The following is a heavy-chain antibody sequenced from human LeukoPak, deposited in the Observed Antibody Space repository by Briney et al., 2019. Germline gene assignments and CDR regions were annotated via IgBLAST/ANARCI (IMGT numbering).Heavy chain of an antibody. CDR2: MSAYNGNT. CDR1: GYTFTSYS. J-gene: IGHJ4*02. D-gene: IGHD5-18*01. V-gene: IGHV1-18*01. CDR3: ARAVRGYSYAYLPY. Sequence: ASVKVSCKASGYTFTSYSISWVRQAPGQGPEWMGWMSAYNGNTIYAQKVKGRVTMTTDTSTSTAYMELRSLKSDDTAVYYCARAVRGYSYAYLPYWGQGTLVTVSS.